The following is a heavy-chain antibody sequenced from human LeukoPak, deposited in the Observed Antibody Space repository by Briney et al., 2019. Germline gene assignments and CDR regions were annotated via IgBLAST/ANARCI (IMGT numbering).Heavy chain of an antibody. Sequence: GSLRLSCAASGFTFSSYAMSWVRQAPGKGLEWIGYIHYNGNTNYNPSLESRVTMSLDTSKNQVSLKLNSVTAADTAVYYCARHISSGGTYAHFDYWGQGTLVTVSS. CDR3: ARHISSGGTYAHFDY. CDR2: IHYNGNT. D-gene: IGHD1-26*01. CDR1: GFTFSSYA. V-gene: IGHV4-59*08. J-gene: IGHJ4*02.